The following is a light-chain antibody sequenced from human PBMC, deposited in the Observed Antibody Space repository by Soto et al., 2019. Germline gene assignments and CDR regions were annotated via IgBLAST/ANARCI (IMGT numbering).Light chain of an antibody. CDR3: QQYNNWPPIT. V-gene: IGKV3-15*01. CDR1: QSVGSS. J-gene: IGKJ1*01. Sequence: EIVMTQSPATLSVSPGDRATLSCRASQSVGSSLAWYQQKPGQAPRLLILEASTRATGIPARFSGSGSGTEFTLSISSLQSEDSAVYYCQQYNNWPPITFGQGTKVDIK. CDR2: EAS.